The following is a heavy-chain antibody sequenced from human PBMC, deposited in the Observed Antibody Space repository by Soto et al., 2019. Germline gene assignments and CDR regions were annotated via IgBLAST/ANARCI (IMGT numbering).Heavy chain of an antibody. CDR3: AKDPHDYSNYGFFDY. D-gene: IGHD4-4*01. CDR1: GFTFSSYV. V-gene: IGHV3-23*01. J-gene: IGHJ4*02. Sequence: GGSLRLSCAASGFTFSSYVMSWVRQAPGKGLEWVSAISGSGGSTYYADSVKGRFTISRDNSKKTLYLQMNSLRAEDTAVYYCAKDPHDYSNYGFFDYWGQGTLVTVSS. CDR2: ISGSGGST.